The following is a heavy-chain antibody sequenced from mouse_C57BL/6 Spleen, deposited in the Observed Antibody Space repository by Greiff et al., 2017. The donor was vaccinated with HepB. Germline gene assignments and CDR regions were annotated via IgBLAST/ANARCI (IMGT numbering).Heavy chain of an antibody. CDR2: LYWDDDK. D-gene: IGHD1-1*01. CDR1: GFSLSTSGMG. V-gene: IGHV8-12*01. Sequence: ESGPGILQSSQTLSLTCSFSGFSLSTSGMGVSWIRQPSGKGLEWLAPLYWDDDKRYNPSLKSRLTISKDTSRNQVFLKITSVDTADTATYYCARRVITTVVEGAMDYWGQGTSVTVSS. J-gene: IGHJ4*01. CDR3: ARRVITTVVEGAMDY.